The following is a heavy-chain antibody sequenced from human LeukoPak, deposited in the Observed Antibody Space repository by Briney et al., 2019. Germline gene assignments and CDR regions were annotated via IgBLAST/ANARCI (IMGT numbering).Heavy chain of an antibody. J-gene: IGHJ4*02. CDR2: ISSSGSTI. D-gene: IGHD3-16*02. Sequence: GGSLRLSCAASGFTFSSYEMNWVRQAPGKGLEWVSYISSSGSTIYYADSVKGRFTISRDNAKNSLYLQMNSLRAEDTAVYYCARDVERIYDYVWGSYRPHYFDYWGQGTLVTVSS. V-gene: IGHV3-48*03. CDR1: GFTFSSYE. CDR3: ARDVERIYDYVWGSYRPHYFDY.